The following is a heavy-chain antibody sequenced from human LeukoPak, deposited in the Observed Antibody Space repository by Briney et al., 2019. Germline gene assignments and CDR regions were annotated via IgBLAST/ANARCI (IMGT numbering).Heavy chain of an antibody. CDR3: ARVSVGSHLTFYYYYYMDV. J-gene: IGHJ6*03. CDR1: GGSISSSGYY. D-gene: IGHD1-26*01. Sequence: PSETLSLTCTVSGGSISSSGYYWGWIRQPPGKGLEWIGSVYYSGSTYYNPSLKSRVTISVDTSKNQFSLKLSSVTAADTAVYYCARVSVGSHLTFYYYYYMDVWGKGTTVTVSS. V-gene: IGHV4-39*07. CDR2: VYYSGST.